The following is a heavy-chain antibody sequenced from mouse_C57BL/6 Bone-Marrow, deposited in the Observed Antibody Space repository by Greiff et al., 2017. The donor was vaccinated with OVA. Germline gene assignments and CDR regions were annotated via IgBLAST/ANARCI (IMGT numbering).Heavy chain of an antibody. D-gene: IGHD2-10*01. CDR3: ATYYPTQTDFDY. J-gene: IGHJ2*01. V-gene: IGHV1-64*01. CDR1: GYTFTSYW. CDR2: IHPNSGST. Sequence: QVQLQQPGAELVKPGASVKLSCKASGYTFTSYWMHWVKQRPGQGLEWIGMIHPNSGSTNYNEKFKSKATLTVDKSSSTAYMQLSSLTSEDSAVYYCATYYPTQTDFDYWGQGTTLTVSS.